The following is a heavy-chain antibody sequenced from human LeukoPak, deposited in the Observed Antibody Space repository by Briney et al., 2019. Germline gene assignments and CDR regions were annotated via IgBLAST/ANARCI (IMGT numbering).Heavy chain of an antibody. CDR3: ARGIAVAGSDY. D-gene: IGHD6-19*01. CDR2: IYYSGTT. CDR1: GGSISSSSYN. J-gene: IGHJ4*02. Sequence: PSETLSLTCTVSGGSISSSSYNWGWIRQPPGKGLEWIGSIYYSGTTYYNPSLKSRVSISVDTSKNQFSPKLSSVTAADTAVYFCARGIAVAGSDYWGQGTLVTVSS. V-gene: IGHV4-39*01.